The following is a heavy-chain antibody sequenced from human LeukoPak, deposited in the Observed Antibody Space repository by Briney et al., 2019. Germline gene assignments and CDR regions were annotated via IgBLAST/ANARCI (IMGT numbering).Heavy chain of an antibody. CDR3: ASSITMIVVSLDY. J-gene: IGHJ4*02. CDR1: GFTFSSYA. Sequence: GGSLRLSCAASGFTFSSYAMHWVRQAPGKGLEWVAVISYDGSNKYYADSVKGRFTISRDNSKNTLYLQMNSLGAEDTAVYYCASSITMIVVSLDYWGQGTLVTVSP. V-gene: IGHV3-30*01. D-gene: IGHD3-22*01. CDR2: ISYDGSNK.